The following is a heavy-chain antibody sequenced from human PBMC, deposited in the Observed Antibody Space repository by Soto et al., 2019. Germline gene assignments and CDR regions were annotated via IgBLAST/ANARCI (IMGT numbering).Heavy chain of an antibody. CDR2: ISGSGGST. D-gene: IGHD3-3*02. V-gene: IGHV3-23*01. Sequence: GGSLRLSCAASGVTFSSYAMSWVRLAPGKGLEWVSAISGSGGSTNYADSVKGRFTISRDNSKNTLYLQMNSLRAEDTAVYYCAKDWYFGSRIFPLSFDYWGQGTLLTVST. CDR3: AKDWYFGSRIFPLSFDY. CDR1: GVTFSSYA. J-gene: IGHJ4*02.